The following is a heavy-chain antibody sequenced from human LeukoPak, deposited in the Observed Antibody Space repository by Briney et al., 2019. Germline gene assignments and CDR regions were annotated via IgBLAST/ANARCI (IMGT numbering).Heavy chain of an antibody. Sequence: SETLSLTCTVSGGSISSYYWSWIRKPPGKGLEWLGYIYYSGSTNYNPSLKSRVTISVDTSKNQFSLKLSSVTAADTAVYYCAREGYYDFWSGGFDYWGQGTLVTVSS. J-gene: IGHJ4*02. D-gene: IGHD3-3*01. CDR3: AREGYYDFWSGGFDY. CDR2: IYYSGST. V-gene: IGHV4-59*08. CDR1: GGSISSYY.